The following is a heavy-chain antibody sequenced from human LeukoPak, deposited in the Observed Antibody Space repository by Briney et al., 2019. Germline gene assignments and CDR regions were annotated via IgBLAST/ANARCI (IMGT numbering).Heavy chain of an antibody. D-gene: IGHD1-1*01. V-gene: IGHV3-23*01. CDR3: ARRGLLQPIDY. Sequence: GGSLRLSCAASGFTFSSYGMSWVRQAPGKGLEWVSAISGSGGSTYYADSVKGRFTISRDNAKNSLYLQMNSLRAEDTAVYYCARRGLLQPIDYWGQGTLVTVSS. CDR2: ISGSGGST. J-gene: IGHJ4*02. CDR1: GFTFSSYG.